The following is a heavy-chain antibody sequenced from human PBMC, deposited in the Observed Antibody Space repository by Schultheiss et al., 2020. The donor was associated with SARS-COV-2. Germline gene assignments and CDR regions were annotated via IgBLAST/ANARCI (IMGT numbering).Heavy chain of an antibody. CDR3: ARARYCSSTSCLLYFDL. CDR1: GFTFSSYG. D-gene: IGHD2-2*01. V-gene: IGHV3-48*01. Sequence: GGSLRLSCAASGFTFSSYGMHWVRQAPGKGLEWVSYISSSSSTIYYADSVKGRFTISRDNAKNSLYLQMNSLRAEDTAVYYCARARYCSSTSCLLYFDLWGRGTLVTVSS. J-gene: IGHJ2*01. CDR2: ISSSSSTI.